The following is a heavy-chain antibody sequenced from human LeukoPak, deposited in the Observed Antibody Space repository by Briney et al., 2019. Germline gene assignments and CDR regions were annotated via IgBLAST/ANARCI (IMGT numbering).Heavy chain of an antibody. CDR2: IKQDGSEK. V-gene: IGHV3-7*01. D-gene: IGHD5-24*01. J-gene: IGHJ4*02. CDR3: ARDLGQHGYNCPL. Sequence: PGGSLRLSCAASGFTFSSYWMSWVRQAPGKGLEWVANIKQDGSEKYYVDSVKGRFTISRDNAKNSLYLQMNSLRAEDTAVYYCARDLGQHGYNCPLWGQGTLVTVSS. CDR1: GFTFSSYW.